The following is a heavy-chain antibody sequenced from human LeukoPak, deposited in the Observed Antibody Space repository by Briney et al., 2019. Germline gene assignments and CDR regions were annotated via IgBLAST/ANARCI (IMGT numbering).Heavy chain of an antibody. CDR3: ARGGYYGSGNDFRFDP. J-gene: IGHJ5*02. Sequence: SETLSLTCTVSGGSISSGSYYWSWIRQPAGKGLEWIGRIYTSGSTNYNPSLKSRVTISVDTSKNQFSLKLTSVTAADTAVYFCARGGYYGSGNDFRFDPWGQGTLVTVSS. CDR1: GGSISSGSYY. D-gene: IGHD3-10*01. V-gene: IGHV4-61*02. CDR2: IYTSGST.